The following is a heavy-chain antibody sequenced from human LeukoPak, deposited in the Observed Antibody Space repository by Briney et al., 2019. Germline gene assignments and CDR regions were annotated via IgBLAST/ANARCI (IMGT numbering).Heavy chain of an antibody. D-gene: IGHD4-17*01. CDR1: GFTVSSNS. CDR3: ARLGPVNKDHYIDV. V-gene: IGHV3-21*01. CDR2: ITTSSTYI. Sequence: GGSLRLSCTVPGFTVSSNSMSWVRQAPGKGLEWVSSITTSSTYIYYADSVKGRFTISRDNAKNSLYLQMNSLGAEDTAVYFCARLGPVNKDHYIDVGGKGTTVTISS. J-gene: IGHJ6*03.